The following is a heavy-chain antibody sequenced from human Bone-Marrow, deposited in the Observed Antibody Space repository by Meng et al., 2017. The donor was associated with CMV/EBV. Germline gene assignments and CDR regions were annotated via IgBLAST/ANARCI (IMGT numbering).Heavy chain of an antibody. Sequence: VQIQESGPGPVKPSETLSLPCIVSGASIKNYNWNWVRQPDGQGLEWIGLIQVIGHTVYNPSLKSRVTVSLDASKSQFSLTLNSVTAADTATYYCAGSRPGGGACDYWGQGILVTVSS. D-gene: IGHD3-16*01. V-gene: IGHV4-4*07. J-gene: IGHJ4*02. CDR1: GASIKNYN. CDR2: IQVIGHT. CDR3: AGSRPGGGACDY.